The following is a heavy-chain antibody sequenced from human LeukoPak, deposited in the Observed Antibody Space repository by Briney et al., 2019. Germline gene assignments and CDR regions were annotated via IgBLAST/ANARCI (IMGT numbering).Heavy chain of an antibody. Sequence: SETLSLTCTVSGGSISSGGYYWSWIRQHPGKGLEWIGYIYYSGSTYYSPSLKGRVTISVDTSKNQFSLKLSSVTAADTAVYYCARDRVVVVPAASAQYYYGIDVWGQGTTVTVSS. V-gene: IGHV4-31*03. CDR2: IYYSGST. D-gene: IGHD2-2*01. J-gene: IGHJ6*02. CDR1: GGSISSGGYY. CDR3: ARDRVVVVPAASAQYYYGIDV.